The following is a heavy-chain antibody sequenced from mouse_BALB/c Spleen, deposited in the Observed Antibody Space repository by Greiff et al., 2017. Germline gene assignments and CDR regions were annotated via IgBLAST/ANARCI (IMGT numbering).Heavy chain of an antibody. CDR1: GYTFTDYW. Sequence: QVQLQQPGAELVMPGASVKMSCKASGYTFTDYWMHWVKQRPGQGLEWIGAIDTSDSYTSYNQKFKGKATLTVDESSSTAYMQLSSLTSEDSAVYYCAREYDYAAWFADWGQGTLVTVSA. CDR2: IDTSDSYT. D-gene: IGHD2-4*01. CDR3: AREYDYAAWFAD. J-gene: IGHJ3*01. V-gene: IGHV1-69*01.